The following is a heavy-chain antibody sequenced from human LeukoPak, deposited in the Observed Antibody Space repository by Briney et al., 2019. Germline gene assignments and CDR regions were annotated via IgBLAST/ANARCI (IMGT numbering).Heavy chain of an antibody. CDR1: GGSISSYY. V-gene: IGHV4-4*07. J-gene: IGHJ4*02. D-gene: IGHD5-12*01. CDR3: ARDRPGGSGYSY. Sequence: SETLSLTCTVSGGSISSYYWSWIRQPAGKGLEWIGRIYTSGSTNYNPSLKSRVTMTTDTSTSTAYMELRSLRSDDTAVYYCARDRPGGSGYSYWGQGTLVTVSS. CDR2: IYTSGST.